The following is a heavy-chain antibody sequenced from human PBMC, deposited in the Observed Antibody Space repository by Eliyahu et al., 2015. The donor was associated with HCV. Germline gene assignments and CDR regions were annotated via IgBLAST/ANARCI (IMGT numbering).Heavy chain of an antibody. CDR3: ARHKEEVYG. V-gene: IGHV3-23*04. CDR1: GFIYRNYA. CDR2: IGGSGGLT. J-gene: IGHJ6*01. Sequence: LVESGGGPVQSGGSLRLSCAASGFIYRNYAMTWVRQAPGKGLEWIASIGGSGGLTSYSESVEGRFTISRDNSKQTAFLQMSSLRVDDTAVYYCARHKEEVYGWG.